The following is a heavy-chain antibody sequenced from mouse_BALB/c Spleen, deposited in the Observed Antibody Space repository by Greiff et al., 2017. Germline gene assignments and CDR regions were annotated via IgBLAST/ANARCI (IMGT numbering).Heavy chain of an antibody. J-gene: IGHJ4*01. CDR2: ISYSGST. V-gene: IGHV3-2*02. D-gene: IGHD1-2*01. CDR3: ARVITTGGYAMDY. Sequence: EVMLVESGPGLVKPSQSLSLTCTVTGYSITSDYAWNWIRQFPGNKLEWMGYISYSGSTSYNPSLKSRISITRDTSKNQFFLQLNSVTTEDTATYYCARVITTGGYAMDYWGQGTSVTVSS. CDR1: GYSITSDYA.